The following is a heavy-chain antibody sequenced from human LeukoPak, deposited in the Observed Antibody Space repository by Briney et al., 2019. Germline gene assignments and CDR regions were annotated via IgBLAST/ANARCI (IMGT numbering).Heavy chain of an antibody. J-gene: IGHJ4*02. CDR3: ARGKSHFDY. CDR2: IYYNGST. V-gene: IGHV4-59*07. CDR1: GGSISSYY. Sequence: SDTLSPICTVSGGSISSYYWSWIRQPPGKGLEWIGYIYYNGSTNYHPSLKSRVTISVDTSKNQFSLKLSSVTAADTAVYYCARGKSHFDYWGQGTLVTVSS.